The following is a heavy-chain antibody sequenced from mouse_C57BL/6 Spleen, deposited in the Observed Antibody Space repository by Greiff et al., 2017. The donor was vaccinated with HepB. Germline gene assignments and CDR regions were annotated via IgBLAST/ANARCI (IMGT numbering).Heavy chain of an antibody. J-gene: IGHJ3*01. CDR2: INPSTGGT. V-gene: IGHV1-42*01. D-gene: IGHD2-3*01. CDR3: ARNDGYSWFAY. CDR1: GYSFTGYY. Sequence: EVMLVESGPELVKPGASVKISCKASGYSFTGYYMNWVKQSPEKSLEWIGEINPSTGGTTYNQQFKAKATLTVDKSSSKAYMQLKSLTSEDAAVYYCARNDGYSWFAYWGQATLVTVSA.